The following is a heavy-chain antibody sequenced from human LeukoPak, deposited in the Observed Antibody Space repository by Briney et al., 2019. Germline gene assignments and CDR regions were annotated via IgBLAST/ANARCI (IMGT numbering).Heavy chain of an antibody. V-gene: IGHV1-18*01. J-gene: IGHJ4*02. CDR1: GYTFTSYG. Sequence: ASVKVSCKASGYTFTSYGISWVRQAPGQGLEWMGWISAYNGNTNYAQKPQGRVTMTTDTSTSTAYMELRSLRAEDTAMYYCVRDLDEDSGGTHFDFWGQGTLVTVSS. D-gene: IGHD3-10*01. CDR3: VRDLDEDSGGTHFDF. CDR2: ISAYNGNT.